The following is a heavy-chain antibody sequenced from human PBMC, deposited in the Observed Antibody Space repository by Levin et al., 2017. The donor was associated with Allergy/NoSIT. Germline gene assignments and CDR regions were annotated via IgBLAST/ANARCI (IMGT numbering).Heavy chain of an antibody. V-gene: IGHV3-53*01. D-gene: IGHD5-18*01. CDR1: GFSVGNTY. J-gene: IGHJ3*01. CDR3: ARASYLAMDDTFDV. CDR2: IYSGGRT. Sequence: RGESLKISCAASGFSVGNTYMSWVRQPPGKGLEWVSVIYSGGRTYYADSVKGRFTISRDNSKNTLYLQMSSLRPEDTAVYYCARASYLAMDDTFDVWDQGTMVIVSS.